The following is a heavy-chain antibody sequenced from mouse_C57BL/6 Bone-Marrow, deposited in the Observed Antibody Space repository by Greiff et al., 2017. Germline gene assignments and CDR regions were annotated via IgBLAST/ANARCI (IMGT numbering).Heavy chain of an antibody. J-gene: IGHJ3*01. Sequence: EVQLQQSVAELVRPGASVKLSCTASGFNIKNTYMHWVKQRPEQGLELIGRIDPANGNTKYAPKFQGKATIPAYTSSNTAYLQLSSLTSEDTAIYYCARDYGSSYPFAYWGQRTLGSVSA. CDR1: GFNIKNTY. D-gene: IGHD1-1*01. CDR2: IDPANGNT. V-gene: IGHV14-3*01. CDR3: ARDYGSSYPFAY.